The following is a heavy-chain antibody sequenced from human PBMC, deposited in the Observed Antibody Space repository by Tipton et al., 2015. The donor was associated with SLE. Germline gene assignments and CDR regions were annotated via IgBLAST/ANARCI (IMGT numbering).Heavy chain of an antibody. CDR1: GGSISSGGYY. Sequence: LRLSCTVSGGSISSGGYYWSWIRQHPGKGLEWIGGIYYSGSTYYNPSLKSRVTISVDTSKNQFSLKLSSVTAADTAVHYCASQHWELPDYWGQGTLVTVSS. CDR3: ASQHWELPDY. D-gene: IGHD1-26*01. J-gene: IGHJ4*02. CDR2: IYYSGST. V-gene: IGHV4-39*01.